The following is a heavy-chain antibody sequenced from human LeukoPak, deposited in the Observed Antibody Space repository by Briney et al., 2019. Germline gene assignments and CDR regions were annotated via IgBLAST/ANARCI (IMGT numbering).Heavy chain of an antibody. J-gene: IGHJ4*02. CDR2: IYYSGST. Sequence: SETLSLTCTVSGGSISSSSYYWGWTRQPPGKGLEWIGSIYYSGSTYYNPSLKSRVTISVDTSKNQFSLKLSSVTAADTAVYYCAIWRAVAGTRVFDYWGQGTLVTVSS. V-gene: IGHV4-39*01. CDR3: AIWRAVAGTRVFDY. D-gene: IGHD6-19*01. CDR1: GGSISSSSYY.